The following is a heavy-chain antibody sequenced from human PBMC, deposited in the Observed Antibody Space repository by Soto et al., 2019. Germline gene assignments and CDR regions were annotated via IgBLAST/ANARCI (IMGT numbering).Heavy chain of an antibody. V-gene: IGHV3-30-3*01. CDR2: MSPGGNSQ. Sequence: PGGSLRLSCAAPGFNFNIHALHWIRQAPGEGLEWVAVMSPGGNSQYYADSMKGRFTISRDNAKNSLYLEMNSLRAEDTAVYYCARESEDLTSNFDYWGQGTLVTVSS. J-gene: IGHJ4*02. CDR3: ARESEDLTSNFDY. CDR1: GFNFNIHA.